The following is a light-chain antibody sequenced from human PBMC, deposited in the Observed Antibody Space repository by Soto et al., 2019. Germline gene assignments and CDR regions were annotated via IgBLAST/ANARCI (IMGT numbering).Light chain of an antibody. J-gene: IGLJ2*01. V-gene: IGLV1-44*01. CDR1: SSNIGSSF. CDR3: SSWDVSLNGVV. CDR2: RDN. Sequence: QSVLTQSPSASGTPGQTVTISCSGSSSNIGSSFVNWYQHVPGTAPKLLIYRDNERLSGFPDRFSASKSVTSASLVISGLQSEDEADYYCSSWDVSLNGVVFGGGTKVTV.